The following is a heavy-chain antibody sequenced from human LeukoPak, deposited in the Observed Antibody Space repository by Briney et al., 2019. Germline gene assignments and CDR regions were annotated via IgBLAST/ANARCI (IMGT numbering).Heavy chain of an antibody. D-gene: IGHD3-10*01. CDR2: ISGSGGST. CDR1: GFTFISYA. CDR3: AKESRVFDY. Sequence: PGGSLRLSCAASGFTFISYAMSWVRQAPGKGLEWVSVISGSGGSTHYADSAKGRFTISRDNSKNTLYLQMSSLRAEDTAVYYCAKESRVFDYWGQGTLVTVSS. V-gene: IGHV3-23*01. J-gene: IGHJ4*02.